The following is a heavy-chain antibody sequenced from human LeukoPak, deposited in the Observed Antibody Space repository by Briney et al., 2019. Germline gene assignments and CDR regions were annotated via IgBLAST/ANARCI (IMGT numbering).Heavy chain of an antibody. V-gene: IGHV1-18*01. CDR3: ARGLRPYNWFDP. D-gene: IGHD5-12*01. Sequence: ASVKVSCKASGYTFTNYGISWVRQAPGQGLEWMGWISVHNGNTNYAQKLQGRVTMTTDTSTSTAYMELRSLRSDDTAVYYCARGLRPYNWFDPWGQGTLVTVSS. CDR1: GYTFTNYG. J-gene: IGHJ5*02. CDR2: ISVHNGNT.